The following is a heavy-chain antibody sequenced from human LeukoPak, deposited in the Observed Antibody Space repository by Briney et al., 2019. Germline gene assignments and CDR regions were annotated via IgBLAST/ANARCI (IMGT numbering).Heavy chain of an antibody. CDR1: GFTFSSYA. Sequence: PGGSLRLSCAASGFTFSSYAMSWVRQAPGKGLKWVSAISGSGGSTYYADSVKGRFTISRDNSKNTLYLQMNSLRAEDTAVYYCAKVPWIQLWSENYFDYWGQGTLVTVSS. D-gene: IGHD5-18*01. CDR2: ISGSGGST. J-gene: IGHJ4*02. CDR3: AKVPWIQLWSENYFDY. V-gene: IGHV3-23*01.